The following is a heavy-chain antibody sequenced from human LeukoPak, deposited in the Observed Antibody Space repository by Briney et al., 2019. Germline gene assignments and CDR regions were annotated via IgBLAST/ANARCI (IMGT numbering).Heavy chain of an antibody. Sequence: GGSLRLSCAASGFTFSSYSMNWVRQAPGKGLEWVSSISSSSSYIYYAVSVKGRFTISRDNAKNSLYLQMNSLRAEDTAVYYCASTSHYYDSSWGQGTLVTVSS. CDR2: ISSSSSYI. CDR1: GFTFSSYS. J-gene: IGHJ4*02. D-gene: IGHD3-22*01. CDR3: ASTSHYYDSS. V-gene: IGHV3-21*01.